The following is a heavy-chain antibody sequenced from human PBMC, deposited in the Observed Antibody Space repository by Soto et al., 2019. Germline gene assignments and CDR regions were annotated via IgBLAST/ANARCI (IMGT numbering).Heavy chain of an antibody. Sequence: GGSLRLSCAASGFTFSSYWMHWVRQAPGKGLVWVSRINSDGSSTSYADSVKGRFTISRDNAKNTLYLQMNSLRAEDTAVYYCAKLVKNYYDSSGSSDAFDIWGQGTVVTVSS. CDR1: GFTFSSYW. J-gene: IGHJ3*02. V-gene: IGHV3-74*01. D-gene: IGHD3-22*01. CDR2: INSDGSST. CDR3: AKLVKNYYDSSGSSDAFDI.